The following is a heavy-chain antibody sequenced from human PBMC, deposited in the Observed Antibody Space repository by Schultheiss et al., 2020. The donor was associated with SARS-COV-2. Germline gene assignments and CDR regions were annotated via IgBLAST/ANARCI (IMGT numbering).Heavy chain of an antibody. CDR2: ISGSGGST. Sequence: LKISCAASGFTFSSYVMHWVRQAPGKGLEWVSVISGSGGSTYYADSVKGRFTISRDNAKNSLYLQMNSLRAEDTAVYYCARERGSLKGPWFGELLLGPDFDYWGQGTLVTVSS. CDR3: ARERGSLKGPWFGELLLGPDFDY. V-gene: IGHV3-48*03. J-gene: IGHJ4*02. CDR1: GFTFSSYV. D-gene: IGHD3-10*01.